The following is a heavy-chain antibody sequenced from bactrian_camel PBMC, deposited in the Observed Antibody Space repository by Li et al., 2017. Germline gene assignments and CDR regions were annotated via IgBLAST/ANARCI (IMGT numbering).Heavy chain of an antibody. V-gene: IGHV3S28*01. CDR3: TNHLVPEDPNY. J-gene: IGHJ4*01. Sequence: QLVESGGGVVQPGGSLSLSCAASGFTFTPYYMSWVRQAPGKGLEWVSSIRNFAQNTYYSDSVKGQFTISRDNAKNTLYLHLNSMQTEDTAIYYCTNHLVPEDPNYWGQGTQVTVS. CDR1: GFTFTPYY. CDR2: IRNFAQNT.